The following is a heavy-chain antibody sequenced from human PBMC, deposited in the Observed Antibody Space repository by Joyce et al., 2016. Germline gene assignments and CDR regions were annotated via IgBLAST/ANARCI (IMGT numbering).Heavy chain of an antibody. CDR3: TRKVRGASNQGFDS. CDR2: INPTNGDT. Sequence: QLVQSGPELKNPGASVRVSCEAFGNTFTTYAIHWVRQAPGHYLEWMGWINPTNGDTGSSQRFHDSFTISRDTSASTAYMELSSLTSEDTAVYFCTRKVRGASNQGFDSWGQGTLVTVSS. V-gene: IGHV1-3*01. CDR1: GNTFTTYA. J-gene: IGHJ4*02. D-gene: IGHD2-2*01.